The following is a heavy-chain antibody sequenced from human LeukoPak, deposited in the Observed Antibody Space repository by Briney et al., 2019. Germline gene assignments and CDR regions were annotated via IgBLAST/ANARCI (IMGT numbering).Heavy chain of an antibody. V-gene: IGHV4-34*01. J-gene: IGHJ5*02. CDR3: ARVNRVTMVRGVINWFDP. CDR1: GGSISSYY. CDR2: INHSGST. Sequence: SETLSLTCTVSGGSISSYYWSWIRQPPGKGLEWIGEINHSGSTNYNPSLKSRVTISVDTSKNQFSLQLSSVTAADTAVYYCARVNRVTMVRGVINWFDPWGQGTLVTVSS. D-gene: IGHD3-10*01.